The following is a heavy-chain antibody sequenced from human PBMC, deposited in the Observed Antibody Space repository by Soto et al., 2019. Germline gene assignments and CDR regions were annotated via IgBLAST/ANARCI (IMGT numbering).Heavy chain of an antibody. CDR3: ARVNDYYYAMDV. CDR2: IIPIFGTA. Sequence: SVKVSCKASGGTFSSYAISWVRQAPGQGLEWMGGIIPIFGTANYAQKFQGRVTITADKSTSTAYMELSSLRSKDTAVYYWARVNDYYYAMDVWGQGTTVTVSS. J-gene: IGHJ6*02. CDR1: GGTFSSYA. V-gene: IGHV1-69*06.